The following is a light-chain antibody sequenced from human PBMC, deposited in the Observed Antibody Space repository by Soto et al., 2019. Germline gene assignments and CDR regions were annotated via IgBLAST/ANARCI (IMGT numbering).Light chain of an antibody. V-gene: IGLV2-23*02. CDR1: SSDVGSYNL. Sequence: QSVLTQPASVSGSPGQSITISCTGTSSDVGSYNLVSWYQQHPGKAPKLMIYEVSKRPSGVSDRFSGSKSGNTASLTISGLQAEDEADYYGSAYAGSSTPYVFGTGTKVTV. CDR3: SAYAGSSTPYV. CDR2: EVS. J-gene: IGLJ1*01.